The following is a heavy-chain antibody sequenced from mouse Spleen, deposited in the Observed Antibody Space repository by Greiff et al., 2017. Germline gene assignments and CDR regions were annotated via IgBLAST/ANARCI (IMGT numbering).Heavy chain of an antibody. CDR2: INPSTGGT. CDR1: GYSFTGYY. Sequence: VQLQQSGPELVKPGASVKISCKASGYSFTGYYMNWVKQSPEKSLEWIGEINPSTGGTTYNQKFKAKATLTVDTSSSTAYMQLKSLTSEDSAVYYCAREGHYYGSSRGFAYWGQGTLVTVSA. J-gene: IGHJ3*01. CDR3: AREGHYYGSSRGFAY. V-gene: IGHV1-42*01. D-gene: IGHD1-1*01.